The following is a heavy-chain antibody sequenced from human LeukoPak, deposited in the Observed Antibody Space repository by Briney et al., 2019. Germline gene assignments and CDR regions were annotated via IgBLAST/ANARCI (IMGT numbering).Heavy chain of an antibody. D-gene: IGHD3-10*01. CDR3: AKAPNYSGSGSPLFDY. V-gene: IGHV1-18*01. CDR1: GYSFTTYG. J-gene: IGHJ4*02. Sequence: GASVKVSCKASGYSFTTYGISWVRQAPGQGLEWMGWISTYNGNTNYAQKLQGRVTMTTDTSTSTAYMELTSLRSDDTAVYYCAKAPNYSGSGSPLFDYWGQGTLVTVSS. CDR2: ISTYNGNT.